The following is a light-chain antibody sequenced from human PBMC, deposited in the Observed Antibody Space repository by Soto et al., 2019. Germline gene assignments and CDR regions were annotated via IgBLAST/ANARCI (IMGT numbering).Light chain of an antibody. V-gene: IGLV1-51*02. Sequence: QSVLTQPPSVSAAPGQKVTISCSGSSSNIGNNYVSWYQQLPGTAPKLLIYENNKRPSGIPDRFSGSKSGTSATLGITRLQTGDEADYYCGTWDSSLSAFGGGTQLTVL. CDR2: ENN. CDR3: GTWDSSLSA. CDR1: SSNIGNNY. J-gene: IGLJ7*01.